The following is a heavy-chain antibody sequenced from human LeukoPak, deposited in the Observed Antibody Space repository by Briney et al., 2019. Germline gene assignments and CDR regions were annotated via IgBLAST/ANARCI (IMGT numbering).Heavy chain of an antibody. CDR2: INPNSGGT. V-gene: IGHV1-2*02. CDR3: ARVHRCSGGSCYYFDY. J-gene: IGHJ4*02. Sequence: ASVKVSCKASGYTFTGYYMHWVRQAPGQGLEWMGCINPNSGGTYYAQKFQGRVTMTRDTSISTAYMELSRLRSDDTAVYYCARVHRCSGGSCYYFDYWGQGTLVTVSS. CDR1: GYTFTGYY. D-gene: IGHD2-15*01.